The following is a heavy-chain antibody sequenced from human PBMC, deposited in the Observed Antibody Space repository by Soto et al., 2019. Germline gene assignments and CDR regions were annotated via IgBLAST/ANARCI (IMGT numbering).Heavy chain of an antibody. CDR2: IYYSGST. CDR1: GGSISSSSYY. J-gene: IGHJ5*02. Sequence: SETLSLTCTASGGSISSSSYYWGWIRQPPGKGLEWIGSIYYSGSTYYNPSLKSRVTISVDTSKNQFSLKLSSVTAADTAVYYCARPVSGSSEGQNNWFDPWGQGTLVTVSS. CDR3: ARPVSGSSEGQNNWFDP. D-gene: IGHD1-26*01. V-gene: IGHV4-39*01.